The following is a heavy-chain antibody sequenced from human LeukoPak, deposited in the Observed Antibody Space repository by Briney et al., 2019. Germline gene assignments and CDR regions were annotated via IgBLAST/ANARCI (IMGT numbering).Heavy chain of an antibody. Sequence: PSETLSLTCTVSGGSISSYYWSWIRQPPGKGLEWIGYIYYSGSTSYNPSLKSRVTISVDTSKNQFSLKLSSVTAADTAVYYCASSRMDYYDSSGYYSPYYFDYWGQGTLVTVSS. J-gene: IGHJ4*02. CDR3: ASSRMDYYDSSGYYSPYYFDY. D-gene: IGHD3-22*01. V-gene: IGHV4-59*01. CDR2: IYYSGST. CDR1: GGSISSYY.